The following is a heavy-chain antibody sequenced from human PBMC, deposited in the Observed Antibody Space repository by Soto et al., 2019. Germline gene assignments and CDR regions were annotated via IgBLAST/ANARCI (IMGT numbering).Heavy chain of an antibody. Sequence: GGSLRLSCAASGFTFSSYAMSWVRQAPGKGLEWVSAISGSGGSTYYADSVKGRFTISRDNSKNTLYLQMNSLRAEDTAVYYCAKFSGGDYSSSLDAFDIWGQGTMVTVSS. CDR1: GFTFSSYA. CDR2: ISGSGGST. CDR3: AKFSGGDYSSSLDAFDI. V-gene: IGHV3-23*01. J-gene: IGHJ3*02. D-gene: IGHD6-6*01.